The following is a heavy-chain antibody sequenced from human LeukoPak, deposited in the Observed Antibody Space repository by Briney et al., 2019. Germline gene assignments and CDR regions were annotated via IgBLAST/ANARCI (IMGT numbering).Heavy chain of an antibody. J-gene: IGHJ4*02. CDR2: IYHSGST. CDR1: GGSISSGGYS. D-gene: IGHD3-22*01. V-gene: IGHV4-30-2*01. CDR3: ARGLRQTYYYDSSGYYLDY. Sequence: SETLSLTCAVSGGSISSGGYSWSWIRQPPGKGLEWIGYIYHSGSTYYNPSLKSRVTISVDRSKSQFSLKLSSVTAADTAVYYCARGLRQTYYYDSSGYYLDYWGQGTLVTVSS.